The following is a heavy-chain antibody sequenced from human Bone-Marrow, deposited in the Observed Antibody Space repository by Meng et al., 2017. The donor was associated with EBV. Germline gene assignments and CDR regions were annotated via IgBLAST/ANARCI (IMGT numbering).Heavy chain of an antibody. Sequence: EVSLLESGGGLGHPGGSLRLSCATSGFTFSDYAMNWVRQAPGKGLEWVSTLSNSGGNSHYADSAKGRFTISRDNSKNTLYLQMNSLRAEDTAIYYCASWLLAHFDYWGQGTLVTVSS. CDR1: GFTFSDYA. CDR2: LSNSGGNS. J-gene: IGHJ4*02. D-gene: IGHD3-22*01. V-gene: IGHV3-23*01. CDR3: ASWLLAHFDY.